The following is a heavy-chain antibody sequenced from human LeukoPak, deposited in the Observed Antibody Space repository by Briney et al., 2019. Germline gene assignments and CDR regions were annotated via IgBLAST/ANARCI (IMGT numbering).Heavy chain of an antibody. V-gene: IGHV5-51*01. CDR3: ARQGGRGWLQLAPIDY. CDR2: TYPGDSDT. D-gene: IGHD5-24*01. Sequence: GESLKISCKGSGYSFTSYWIGWVRQMPGKGLEWMGITYPGDSDTRYSPSFQGQVTISADKSISTAYLQWSSLKASDTAMYYCARQGGRGWLQLAPIDYWGQGTLVTVSS. J-gene: IGHJ4*02. CDR1: GYSFTSYW.